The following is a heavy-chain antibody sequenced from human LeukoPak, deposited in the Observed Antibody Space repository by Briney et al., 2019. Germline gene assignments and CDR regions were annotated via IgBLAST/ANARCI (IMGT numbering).Heavy chain of an antibody. CDR1: GFTFDDYG. Sequence: GGSLRLSCAASGFTFDDYGMSWVRQAPGKGLEWVSGINWNGGSTGYADSVKGRFTISRDKSKNTLYLQMNSLRPEDTAVYYCARDVSAVGGLERPATLGYWGQGTLVTVSS. D-gene: IGHD1-1*01. CDR2: INWNGGST. CDR3: ARDVSAVGGLERPATLGY. V-gene: IGHV3-20*04. J-gene: IGHJ4*02.